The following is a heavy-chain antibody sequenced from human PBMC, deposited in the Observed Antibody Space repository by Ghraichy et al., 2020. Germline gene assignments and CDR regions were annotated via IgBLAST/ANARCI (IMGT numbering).Heavy chain of an antibody. CDR3: AMPSRGYCSGGTCYPVFDY. Sequence: SETLSLTCSVSGDSISSYYWSWIRQPPGKGLEWIGYIFYSGSTNYSPSLESRVTLSVATSKNQFSLKLSSVTAADTAVYYCAMPSRGYCSGGTCYPVFDYWGQGILVTVSS. D-gene: IGHD2-15*01. V-gene: IGHV4-59*01. CDR2: IFYSGST. CDR1: GDSISSYY. J-gene: IGHJ4*02.